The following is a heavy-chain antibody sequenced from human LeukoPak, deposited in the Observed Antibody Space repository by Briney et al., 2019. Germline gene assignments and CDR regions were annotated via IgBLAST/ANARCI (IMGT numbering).Heavy chain of an antibody. D-gene: IGHD1-26*01. V-gene: IGHV3-48*04. Sequence: GRSLRLSCAASGFTFSSYSMNWVRQAPGKGLEWVSYISSSSSTIYYADSVKGRFTISRDNAKNSLYLQMNSLRAEDTAVYYCARDSPGELLPFDYWGQGTLVTVSS. CDR3: ARDSPGELLPFDY. J-gene: IGHJ4*02. CDR1: GFTFSSYS. CDR2: ISSSSSTI.